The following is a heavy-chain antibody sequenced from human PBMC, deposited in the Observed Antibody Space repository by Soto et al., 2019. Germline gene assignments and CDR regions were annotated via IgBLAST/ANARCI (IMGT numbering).Heavy chain of an antibody. CDR1: GGTFSSYT. J-gene: IGHJ4*02. Sequence: QVQLVQSGAEVKKPGSSVKVSCKASGGTFSSYTINWVRQAPGQGLEWMGGIIPIFGTPIYAQKFQGRVTITADESTSTAYMELSSLRSEDTAVYYCAKGDYGDYVEFFDYWGQGTLVTVSS. V-gene: IGHV1-69*01. CDR3: AKGDYGDYVEFFDY. D-gene: IGHD4-17*01. CDR2: IIPIFGTP.